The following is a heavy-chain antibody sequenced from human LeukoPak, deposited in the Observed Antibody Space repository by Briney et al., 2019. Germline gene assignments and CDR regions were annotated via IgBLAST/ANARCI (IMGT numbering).Heavy chain of an antibody. D-gene: IGHD6-19*01. CDR3: AKAYGSSGWYTGPDIDAFDI. CDR1: GFTFSSYA. V-gene: IGHV3-23*01. J-gene: IGHJ3*02. Sequence: HTGGSLRLSCAASGFTFSSYAMSWVRQAPGKGLEWVSAISGSGGSTYYADSVKGRFTISRDNSKNTLYLQMNSLRAEDTAVYYCAKAYGSSGWYTGPDIDAFDIWGQGTMVTVSS. CDR2: ISGSGGST.